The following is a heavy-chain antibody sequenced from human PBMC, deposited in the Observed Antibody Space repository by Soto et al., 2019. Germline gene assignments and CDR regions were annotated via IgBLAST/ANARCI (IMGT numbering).Heavy chain of an antibody. V-gene: IGHV4-59*01. CDR3: TTDPFWSGYYTGDFDY. CDR1: GGSISSYY. D-gene: IGHD3-3*01. CDR2: IYYSGST. J-gene: IGHJ4*02. Sequence: PSETLSLTCTVSGGSISSYYWSWIRQPPGKGLEWIGYIYYSGSTNYNPSLKSRVTISVDTSKNQFSLKLSSVTAADTAVYYCTTDPFWSGYYTGDFDYWGQGTLVTVS.